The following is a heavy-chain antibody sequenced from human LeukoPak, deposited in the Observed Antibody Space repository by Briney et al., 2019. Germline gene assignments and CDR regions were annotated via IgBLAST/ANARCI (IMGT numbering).Heavy chain of an antibody. J-gene: IGHJ4*02. CDR3: ARRGYHDSSGYDY. V-gene: IGHV3-48*03. CDR1: GFTFSSYE. D-gene: IGHD3-22*01. Sequence: PGGSLRLSCAASGFTFSSYEMNWVRQAPGKGLEWVSYISGSGSTIYYADSVKGRFTISRDNAKNSVFLQMNNLRAEDTAIYYCARRGYHDSSGYDYWGQGTLVTVSS. CDR2: ISGSGSTI.